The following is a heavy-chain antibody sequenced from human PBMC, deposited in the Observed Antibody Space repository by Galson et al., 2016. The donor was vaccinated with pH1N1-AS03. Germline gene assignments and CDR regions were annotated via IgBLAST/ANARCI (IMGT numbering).Heavy chain of an antibody. CDR2: MYYSGIT. CDR1: GYSISSDLY. J-gene: IGHJ4*02. Sequence: ETLSLTCAVSGYSISSDLYWSWIRQPPGKGLEWIGYMYYSGITNYNPSLKSRVSISVDTSKNQFSLKLSSETAADTAVDYCATLSRYACSGGTCYSEGFDYWGQGTLVTVSS. D-gene: IGHD2-15*01. V-gene: IGHV4-59*11. CDR3: ATLSRYACSGGTCYSEGFDY.